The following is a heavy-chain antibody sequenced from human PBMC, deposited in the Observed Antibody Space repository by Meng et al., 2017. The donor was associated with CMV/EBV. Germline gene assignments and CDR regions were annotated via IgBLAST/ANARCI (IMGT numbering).Heavy chain of an antibody. CDR3: ARTLAARLNWFDP. V-gene: IGHV4-34*01. Sequence: LTCAVYGGSFSGYYWSWIRQPPGKGLEWIGEINHSGSTNYNPSLKSRVTISVDTSKNQFSLKLSSVTAADTAVYYCARTLAARLNWFDPWGQGTLVTVSS. CDR2: INHSGST. D-gene: IGHD6-6*01. CDR1: GGSFSGYY. J-gene: IGHJ5*02.